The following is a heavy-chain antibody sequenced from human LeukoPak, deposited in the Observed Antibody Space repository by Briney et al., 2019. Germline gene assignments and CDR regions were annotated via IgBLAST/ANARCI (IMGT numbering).Heavy chain of an antibody. CDR2: IYYSGST. V-gene: IGHV4-39*07. Sequence: PSETLSLTCTVSGCSISSSSYHWGWIRQPPGKGLEWFVSIYYSGSTYYNPSLKSRVTISVDTSKNQFSLKLSSVTAADTAVCYCARDGSGPRRYYIDVWGKGTTVSVSS. CDR3: ARDGSGPRRYYIDV. J-gene: IGHJ6*03. D-gene: IGHD3-10*01. CDR1: GCSISSSSYH.